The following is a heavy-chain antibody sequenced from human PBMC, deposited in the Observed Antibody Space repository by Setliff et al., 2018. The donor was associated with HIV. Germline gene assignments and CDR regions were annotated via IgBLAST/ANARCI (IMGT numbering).Heavy chain of an antibody. CDR2: IGDSGGSSI. J-gene: IGHJ6*03. D-gene: IGHD5-18*01. Sequence: GGSLRLSCAASGFTFSSYAMSWVRQAPGKGLEWVSGIGDSGGSSISYADSVKGRFTISRDNGKNSLYLQMNSLRAEDTAVYYCASSGYNYGGYYMDVWGKGTTVTVSS. V-gene: IGHV3-23*01. CDR1: GFTFSSYA. CDR3: ASSGYNYGGYYMDV.